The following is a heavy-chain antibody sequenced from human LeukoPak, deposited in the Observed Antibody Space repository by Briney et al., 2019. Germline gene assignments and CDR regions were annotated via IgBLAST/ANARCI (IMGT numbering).Heavy chain of an antibody. CDR2: IAWNSGNI. Sequence: GGSLRLSCAASGFTFDDYAMHWVRQAPGKGLEWVSGIAWNSGNIDYADSVKGLFTISRDNAKNSLYLQMNSLRGDDTALYYCAKEKCSRNYYYGMAVWGQGTTVTVSS. D-gene: IGHD6-6*01. J-gene: IGHJ6*02. CDR3: AKEKCSRNYYYGMAV. V-gene: IGHV3-9*01. CDR1: GFTFDDYA.